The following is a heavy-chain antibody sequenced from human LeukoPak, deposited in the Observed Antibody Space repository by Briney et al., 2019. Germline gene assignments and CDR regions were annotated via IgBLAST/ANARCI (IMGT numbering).Heavy chain of an antibody. CDR3: ARGRYSYDSLAFDY. D-gene: IGHD5-18*01. J-gene: IGHJ4*02. V-gene: IGHV3-7*01. CDR2: IKQDGSEK. Sequence: GGPLRLSCAASGFTFRSYWMNWVRQASGQGLEWVANIKQDGSEKYYVDSVKGRFTISRDNAKNSLYLQMNSLRAEDTAVYYCARGRYSYDSLAFDYWGQGTLVTVSS. CDR1: GFTFRSYW.